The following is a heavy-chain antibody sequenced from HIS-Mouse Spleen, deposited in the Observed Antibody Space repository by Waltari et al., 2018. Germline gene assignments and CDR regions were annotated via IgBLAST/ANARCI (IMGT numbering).Heavy chain of an antibody. J-gene: IGHJ6*02. Sequence: QVQLVQSGAEVKKPGASVKVSCKASGYTFTSYDINWVRQATGQGLEWMGWMNPNRGTTGYAQKFQGRVTMPRNTSISTAYMELSSLRSEDTAVYYCARGVGSSWYYYYYGMDVWGQGTTVTVSS. CDR3: ARGVGSSWYYYYYGMDV. D-gene: IGHD6-13*01. V-gene: IGHV1-8*01. CDR1: GYTFTSYD. CDR2: MNPNRGTT.